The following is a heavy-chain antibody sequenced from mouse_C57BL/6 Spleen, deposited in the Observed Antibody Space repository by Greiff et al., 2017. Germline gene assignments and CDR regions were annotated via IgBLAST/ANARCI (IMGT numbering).Heavy chain of an antibody. V-gene: IGHV7-3*01. J-gene: IGHJ2*01. CDR3: ARYTPPTDYFDD. CDR1: GFTFTDYY. CDR2: IRNKANGYTT. Sequence: EVKLVESGGGLVQPGGSLSLSCAASGFTFTDYYMSWVRQPPGKALEWLGFIRNKANGYTTEYSATVKGRFTISRDNSQSILYLQMNALRAEDSATYYCARYTPPTDYFDDWGQGTTLTVSS.